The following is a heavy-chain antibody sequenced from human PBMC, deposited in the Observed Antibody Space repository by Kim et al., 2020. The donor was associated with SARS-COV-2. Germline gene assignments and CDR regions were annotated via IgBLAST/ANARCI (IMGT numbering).Heavy chain of an antibody. D-gene: IGHD4-17*01. V-gene: IGHV3-72*01. Sequence: AAAVKGRFTISRDDSKNSLYLQMNSLKTEDTAVYYCARERREQTTYYGMDVWGQGTTVTVSS. J-gene: IGHJ6*02. CDR3: ARERREQTTYYGMDV.